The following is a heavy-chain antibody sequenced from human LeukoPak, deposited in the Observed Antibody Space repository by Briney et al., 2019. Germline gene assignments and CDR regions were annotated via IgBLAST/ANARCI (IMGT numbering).Heavy chain of an antibody. CDR3: AREHRYSYDFDY. Sequence: SETLSLTCTVSGGSLTSYYWNWIRQPAGKGLEWIGRIYSSGNTNYTPSLKSRVTMSLDTSKNQFSLKLSSVTAADTAVYYCAREHRYSYDFDYWGQGTLVTVSS. CDR1: GGSLTSYY. D-gene: IGHD5-18*01. V-gene: IGHV4-4*07. J-gene: IGHJ4*02. CDR2: IYSSGNT.